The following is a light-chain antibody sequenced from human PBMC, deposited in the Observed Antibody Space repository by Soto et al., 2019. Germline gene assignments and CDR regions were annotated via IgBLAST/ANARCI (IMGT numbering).Light chain of an antibody. CDR2: TTK. CDR1: SCNIGSYY. V-gene: IGLV1-47*01. CDR3: AAWDDSVNGWV. J-gene: IGLJ3*02. Sequence: QSVLTQPPSASGTPGQRATISCSGSSCNIGSYYVYWYQQLPGTAPTLLIYTTKHRPSGVPDRFSGSKSGTSASLAISGLRSEDEAYYYCAAWDDSVNGWVFGEGTKLTVL.